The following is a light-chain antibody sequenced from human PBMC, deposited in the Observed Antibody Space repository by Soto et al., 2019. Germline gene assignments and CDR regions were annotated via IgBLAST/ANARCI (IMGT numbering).Light chain of an antibody. CDR1: SSNIGADYD. CDR2: DNT. CDR3: QSFDSSLNERV. Sequence: QSVLTQPPSVSGAPGQRVTISCTGSSSNIGADYDVHWYQQLPGTAPKLLIYDNTNRPSGVPDRFSGSKSGTSASLAITGLQAEDEADYYGQSFDSSLNERVFGGGTKVTVL. V-gene: IGLV1-40*01. J-gene: IGLJ3*02.